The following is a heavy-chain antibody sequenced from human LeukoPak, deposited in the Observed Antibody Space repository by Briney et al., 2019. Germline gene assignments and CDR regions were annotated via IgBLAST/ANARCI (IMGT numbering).Heavy chain of an antibody. Sequence: SETLSLTCAVYGGSFSGYYWSWIRQPPGKGLEWIGEINHSGSTNYNPSPKSRVTISVDTSKNQFSLKLSSVTAADTAVYYCARDTYYDILTGYFFDYWGQGTLVTVSS. CDR1: GGSFSGYY. CDR3: ARDTYYDILTGYFFDY. V-gene: IGHV4-34*01. J-gene: IGHJ4*02. CDR2: INHSGST. D-gene: IGHD3-9*01.